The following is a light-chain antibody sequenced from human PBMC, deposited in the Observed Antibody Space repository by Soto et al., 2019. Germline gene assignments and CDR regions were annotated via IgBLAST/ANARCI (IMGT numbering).Light chain of an antibody. CDR3: QQRTNWPSST. Sequence: EVVFTQSPATLSLSPGERATLSCRASQSVRTYSAWYQQKPGQAPRLLIHDASSRATGIPARFSGSGSGTDFTLTISSLEPEDFAVYYCQQRTNWPSSTFGQGTRLEIK. CDR2: DAS. CDR1: QSVRTY. J-gene: IGKJ5*01. V-gene: IGKV3-11*01.